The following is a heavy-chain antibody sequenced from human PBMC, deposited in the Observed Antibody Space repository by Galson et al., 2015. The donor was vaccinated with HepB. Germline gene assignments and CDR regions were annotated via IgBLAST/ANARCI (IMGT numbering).Heavy chain of an antibody. J-gene: IGHJ4*02. CDR3: AREVLGSSSFDY. CDR1: GFNLRSYS. CDR2: ISGSGGNT. V-gene: IGHV3-23*01. Sequence: SLRLSCAVSGFNLRSYSMNWARQAPGKGLEWVSTISGSGGNTKYADSVEGRFTISRDTSKNTLYLQMNSLGAEDTAVYYCAREVLGSSSFDYWGQGALVTVSS. D-gene: IGHD1-26*01.